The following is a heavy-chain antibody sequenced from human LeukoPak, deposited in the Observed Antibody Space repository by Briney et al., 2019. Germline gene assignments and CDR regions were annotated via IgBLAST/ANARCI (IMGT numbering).Heavy chain of an antibody. V-gene: IGHV3-23*01. D-gene: IGHD2-21*02. J-gene: IGHJ4*02. CDR3: AKIPPLDCGGDCYDDY. CDR2: ISGSGGST. CDR1: GFTFSSYA. Sequence: PGGSLRLSCAASGFTFSSYAMSWVRQAPGRGLEWVSAISGSGGSTYYADSVKGRFTISRDNSKNTLYLQMNSLRAEDTAVYYCAKIPPLDCGGDCYDDYWGQGTLVTVSS.